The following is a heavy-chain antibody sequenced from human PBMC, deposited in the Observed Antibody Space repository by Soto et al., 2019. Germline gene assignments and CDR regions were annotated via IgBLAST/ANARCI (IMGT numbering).Heavy chain of an antibody. CDR3: TRGGCSSESYCCFDY. Sequence: EVQLVESGGGLVRPGGSLRLSCAVSGFTFSAYCMSWVRQAPGKGLEWVANIKQDGSEKYYVDSVKGRFTISRDNAENSLYLQMNSLRAEDTAVYYCTRGGCSSESYCCFDYWGQGTLVTVSS. CDR2: IKQDGSEK. V-gene: IGHV3-7*01. CDR1: GFTFSAYC. J-gene: IGHJ4*02. D-gene: IGHD1-26*01.